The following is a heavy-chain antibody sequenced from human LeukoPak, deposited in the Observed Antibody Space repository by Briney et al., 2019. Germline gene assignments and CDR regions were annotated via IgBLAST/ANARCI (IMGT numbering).Heavy chain of an antibody. J-gene: IGHJ4*02. CDR3: ARAGGIVVADSFDY. V-gene: IGHV1-2*02. CDR1: GYTFTGYY. CDR2: INPNSGGT. D-gene: IGHD6-19*01. Sequence: ASVKVSCKASGYTFTGYYMHWVRQAPGQGLEWMGWINPNSGGTNYAQKFQGRVTMTRDTSISTAYMELSRLRSDDTAVYYCARAGGIVVADSFDYWGQGTLVTVSS.